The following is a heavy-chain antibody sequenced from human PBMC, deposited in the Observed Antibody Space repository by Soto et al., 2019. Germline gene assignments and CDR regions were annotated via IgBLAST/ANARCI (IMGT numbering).Heavy chain of an antibody. CDR2: IYYSGST. J-gene: IGHJ4*02. Sequence: SGTLSLTCTVSGGSISSYYWSWVRQPPGKGLEWIGYIYYSGSTNYNPSLKSRVTISVDTSKNQFSLKLNSMTAADTAVYYCARHNYGSGSTYFDYWGQGTLVTVSS. CDR3: ARHNYGSGSTYFDY. CDR1: GGSISSYY. D-gene: IGHD3-10*01. V-gene: IGHV4-59*08.